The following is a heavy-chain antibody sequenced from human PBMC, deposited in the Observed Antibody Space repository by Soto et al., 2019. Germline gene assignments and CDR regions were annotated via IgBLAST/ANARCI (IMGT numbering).Heavy chain of an antibody. D-gene: IGHD3-10*01. Sequence: GGSLRLSCAASGFTFSSYAMHWVRQAPGKGLEWVAVISYDGSNKYYADSVKGRFTISRDNSKNTLYLQMNSLRAEDTAVYYCARVFRFGELLGVDYWGQGTLVTVSS. CDR3: ARVFRFGELLGVDY. J-gene: IGHJ4*02. V-gene: IGHV3-30-3*01. CDR2: ISYDGSNK. CDR1: GFTFSSYA.